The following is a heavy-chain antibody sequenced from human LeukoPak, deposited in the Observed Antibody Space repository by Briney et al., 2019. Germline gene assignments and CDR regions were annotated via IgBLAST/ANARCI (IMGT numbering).Heavy chain of an antibody. CDR1: GYTFTSYY. J-gene: IGHJ4*02. CDR2: IIPILGIA. Sequence: SVKVSCKASGYTFTSYYMHWVRQAPGQGLEWMGRIIPILGIANYAQKFQGRVTITADKSTSTAYMELSSLRSEDTAVYYCARDRVHVYYDSSGYNYFDYWGQGTLVTVSS. D-gene: IGHD3-22*01. CDR3: ARDRVHVYYDSSGYNYFDY. V-gene: IGHV1-69*04.